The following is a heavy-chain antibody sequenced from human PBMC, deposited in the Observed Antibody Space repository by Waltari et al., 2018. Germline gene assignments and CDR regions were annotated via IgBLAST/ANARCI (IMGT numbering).Heavy chain of an antibody. CDR1: GFTFTTRG. Sequence: QVQLVESGGGVVQSGRSLRLYCVGSGFTFTTRGMNWVRQAPGKGLEWVAVIWYDGSNKNYVDSVKGRFTISRDNSKNTMYLEMNRLRAEDTAVYFCARGDGGSGLGASDIWGQGTMVTVSS. CDR2: IWYDGSNK. J-gene: IGHJ3*02. D-gene: IGHD3-3*01. V-gene: IGHV3-33*01. CDR3: ARGDGGSGLGASDI.